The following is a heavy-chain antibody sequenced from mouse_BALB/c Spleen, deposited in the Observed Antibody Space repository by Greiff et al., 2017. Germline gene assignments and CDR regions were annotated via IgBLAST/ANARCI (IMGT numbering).Heavy chain of an antibody. D-gene: IGHD2-14*01. V-gene: IGHV5-4*02. Sequence: EVKLVESGGGLVKPGGSLKLSCAASGFTFSDYYMYWVRQTPEKRLEWVATISDGGSYTYYPDSVKGRFTISRDNAKNNLYLQMSSLKSEDTAMYYCARGGDYRYDEGAMDYWGQGTSVTVSS. CDR3: ARGGDYRYDEGAMDY. CDR1: GFTFSDYY. CDR2: ISDGGSYT. J-gene: IGHJ4*01.